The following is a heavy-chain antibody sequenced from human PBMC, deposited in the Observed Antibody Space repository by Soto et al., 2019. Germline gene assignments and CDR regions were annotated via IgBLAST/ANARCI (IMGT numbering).Heavy chain of an antibody. D-gene: IGHD5-18*01. V-gene: IGHV4-59*01. CDR1: GGSIRSYY. CDR2: FYHSGNS. Sequence: PSETLSLTCSVSGGSIRSYYWSWIRQSPEKGLEWIGYFYHSGNSNYNPSLKSRVTISADTSKNQLSLSLRPVTAADTAVYFCARISSVDPYGYVNGGLDVWGQGTTVTVSS. CDR3: ARISSVDPYGYVNGGLDV. J-gene: IGHJ6*02.